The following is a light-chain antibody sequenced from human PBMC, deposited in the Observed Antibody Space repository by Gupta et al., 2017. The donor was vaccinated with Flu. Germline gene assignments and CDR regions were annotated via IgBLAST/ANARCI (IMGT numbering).Light chain of an antibody. J-gene: IGKJ2*04. Sequence: DIQMTQSPYSVSASVGDRVTITCRASQDIRNWLAWYQQKPGKAPKLLIHAASSLQSGVPSRFSGSGSGTNFTLTISSLQPEDFATYYCQQANRFFLSSFGQGTKVEIK. CDR1: QDIRNW. CDR3: QQANRFFLSS. V-gene: IGKV1-12*01. CDR2: AAS.